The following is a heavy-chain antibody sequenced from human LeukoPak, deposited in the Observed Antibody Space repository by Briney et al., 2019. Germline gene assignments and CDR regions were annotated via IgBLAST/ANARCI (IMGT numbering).Heavy chain of an antibody. Sequence: RGSLRLSCVASGFTFSSYGMHWVRQAPGKGLEWVAVIWYDGSNKYYADSVKGRFTISRDNSKNTLYLQMNSLRAEDTAVYYCARWGEPLYCSGGSCPDSASGGAFDIWGQGTMVTVSS. J-gene: IGHJ3*02. CDR1: GFTFSSYG. CDR2: IWYDGSNK. V-gene: IGHV3-33*01. D-gene: IGHD2-15*01. CDR3: ARWGEPLYCSGGSCPDSASGGAFDI.